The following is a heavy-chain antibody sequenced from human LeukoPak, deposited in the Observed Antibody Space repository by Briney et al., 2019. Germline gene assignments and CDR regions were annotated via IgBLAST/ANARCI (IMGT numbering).Heavy chain of an antibody. J-gene: IGHJ3*02. V-gene: IGHV1-46*01. CDR1: GYTFASYY. CDR2: INPSGGST. D-gene: IGHD1-26*01. Sequence: GASVKVSCKASGYTFASYYMHWVRQAPGQGLEWMGIINPSGGSTTYAQKFQGRVTITADESTSTAYMELSSLRSEDTAVYYCARVQVGATDAFDIWGQGTMVTVSS. CDR3: ARVQVGATDAFDI.